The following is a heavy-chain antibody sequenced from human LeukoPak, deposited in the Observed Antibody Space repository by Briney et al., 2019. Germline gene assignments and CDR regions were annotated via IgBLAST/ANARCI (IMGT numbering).Heavy chain of an antibody. CDR2: IYNCGST. V-gene: IGHV3-66*03. Sequence: GGSLRLSCAASGFTVSTNYMSWARQAPGKGPEWVSVIYNCGSTFYADSVKGRFTISRDNSKNTLYVQMNSLRPDDTAVYYCAREGGIQLCGIHLCVPITTSISDLWGRGTLVTVSS. J-gene: IGHJ2*01. CDR3: AREGGIQLCGIHLCVPITTSISDL. D-gene: IGHD5-18*01. CDR1: GFTVSTNY.